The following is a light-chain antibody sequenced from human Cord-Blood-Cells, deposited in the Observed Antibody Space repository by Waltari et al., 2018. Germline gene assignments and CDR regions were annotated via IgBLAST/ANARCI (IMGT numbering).Light chain of an antibody. V-gene: IGKV3-15*01. CDR2: GAS. CDR1: QSVSSN. J-gene: IGKJ2*02. Sequence: EIVMTQSPATLSVSPGERATLYCRASQSVSSNLAWYQQKPGQAPRLLIYGASTRATGIPARVSGRGSGTEFTLTISSLQSEDFAVYYCQQYNNWPPSTFGQGTKLEIK. CDR3: QQYNNWPPST.